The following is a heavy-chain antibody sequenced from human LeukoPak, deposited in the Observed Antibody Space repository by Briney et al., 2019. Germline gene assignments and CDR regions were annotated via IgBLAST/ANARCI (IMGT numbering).Heavy chain of an antibody. CDR1: GFTFSSYW. V-gene: IGHV3-74*01. D-gene: IGHD2-2*01. CDR2: TNNDGTST. J-gene: IGHJ4*02. Sequence: GGSLRLSCVASGFTFSSYWMHWVRQAPGKGLVWVSRTNNDGTSTSYADSVKGRFTISRDNAKNTLYLQMNSLRAEDTAVYYCAKARYCSSTSCYGFDYWGQGTLVTVSS. CDR3: AKARYCSSTSCYGFDY.